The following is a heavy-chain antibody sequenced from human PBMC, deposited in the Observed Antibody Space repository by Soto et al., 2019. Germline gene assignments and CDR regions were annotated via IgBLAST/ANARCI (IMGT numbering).Heavy chain of an antibody. CDR2: ISAYNGNT. CDR3: ARGYCSGGSCYRSYWYFDL. D-gene: IGHD2-15*01. J-gene: IGHJ2*01. CDR1: GYTFTSYG. Sequence: QVQLVQSGAEVKKPGASVKVSCKASGYTFTSYGISWVRQAPGQGLEWMGWISAYNGNTNYAQKLQGRVTMTTDTSTSTAYMELRSLRSDDTAVYYCARGYCSGGSCYRSYWYFDLWCRGTLDTVSS. V-gene: IGHV1-18*01.